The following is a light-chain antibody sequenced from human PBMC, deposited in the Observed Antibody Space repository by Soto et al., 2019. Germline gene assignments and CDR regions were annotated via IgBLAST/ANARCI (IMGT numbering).Light chain of an antibody. Sequence: EIVLTQSPGTLSLSPGERATLSCRTSKSGGSSYLAWYQQKPGQAPRLLIYGASSRATGIPDRFSGSGSGTDFTLTISRREPEDFAVYYCQQYGSSPTWTFGQGTKVEI. CDR1: KSGGSSY. CDR3: QQYGSSPTWT. J-gene: IGKJ1*01. CDR2: GAS. V-gene: IGKV3-20*01.